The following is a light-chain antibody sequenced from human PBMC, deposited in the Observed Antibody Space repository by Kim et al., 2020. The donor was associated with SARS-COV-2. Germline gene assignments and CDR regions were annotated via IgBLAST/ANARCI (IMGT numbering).Light chain of an antibody. CDR3: AAWDDNVSGVV. CDR1: STNIGSHT. J-gene: IGLJ2*01. V-gene: IGLV1-47*02. CDR2: NNN. Sequence: QSVLTQPPSASGTPGQRVSISCFGASTNIGSHTVYWYQQDPGTAPKLLMYNNNQRPSGVPDRISASKSGTSASLAISGLRSEDEADYYCAAWDDNVSGVVFGGGTQLTVL.